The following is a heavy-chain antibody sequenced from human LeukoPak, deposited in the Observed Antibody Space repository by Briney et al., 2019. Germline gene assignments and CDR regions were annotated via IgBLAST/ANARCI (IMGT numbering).Heavy chain of an antibody. D-gene: IGHD1/OR15-1a*01. CDR2: IYTTGTT. J-gene: IGHJ6*03. Sequence: SETLSLTCTVSGDSITSYYWSWIRQSAEKGLEWIGRIYTTGTTNYNPSLKGRVTVSVDTSKNQFFLKLRSVTAADTAVYYCARAKGTPVYYYYMDVWGKGTTVTVSS. CDR3: ARAKGTPVYYYYMDV. V-gene: IGHV4-4*07. CDR1: GDSITSYY.